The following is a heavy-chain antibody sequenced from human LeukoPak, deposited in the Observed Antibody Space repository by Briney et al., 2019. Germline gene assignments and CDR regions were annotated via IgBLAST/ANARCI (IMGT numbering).Heavy chain of an antibody. D-gene: IGHD2-15*01. Sequence: SETLSLTCTVSGGSISNCFWSWIRQPAGKGLEWIGRIHDNGDSNHNPSLKSRVTMSLDTPMNQVSLKLASVTAADTAVYYCARAPSGCGGTCPSDHWGPGTQVTVSS. CDR1: GGSISNCF. J-gene: IGHJ4*02. CDR2: IHDNGDS. CDR3: ARAPSGCGGTCPSDH. V-gene: IGHV4-4*07.